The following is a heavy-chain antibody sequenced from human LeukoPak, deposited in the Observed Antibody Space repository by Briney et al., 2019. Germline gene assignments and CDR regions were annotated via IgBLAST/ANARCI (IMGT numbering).Heavy chain of an antibody. CDR3: GRRRYSGSSQHFDY. Sequence: GGSLRLSCAASGFTFSSYWMSWVRQAPGKGLEWVANIKQDGSEKYYVDSVKGRFTISRDNAKNSLYLQMNSLRAEDTAVYYCGRRRYSGSSQHFDYWGQGTLVTVSS. J-gene: IGHJ4*02. V-gene: IGHV3-7*01. CDR1: GFTFSSYW. CDR2: IKQDGSEK. D-gene: IGHD1-26*01.